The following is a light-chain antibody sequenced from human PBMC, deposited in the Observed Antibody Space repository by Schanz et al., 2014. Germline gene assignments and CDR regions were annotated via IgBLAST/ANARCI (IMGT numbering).Light chain of an antibody. J-gene: IGKJ5*01. V-gene: IGKV1-13*02. CDR1: QGISSY. CDR2: DAS. CDR3: QQSGT. Sequence: AIQLTQSPSSLSASVGDRVTITCRASQGISSYLAWYQQKPGKAPKLLIYDASSLESGVPSRFIGSGSGTDFTLTISSLQPEDFDTYYCQQSGTFGRPTRLDIK.